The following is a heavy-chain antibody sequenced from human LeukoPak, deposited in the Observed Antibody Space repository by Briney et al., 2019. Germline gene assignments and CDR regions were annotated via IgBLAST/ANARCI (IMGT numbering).Heavy chain of an antibody. CDR1: GFTFSSYA. D-gene: IGHD5-18*01. V-gene: IGHV3-30-3*01. CDR3: ARGERGYSYGYFDY. CDR2: ISYDGSNK. J-gene: IGHJ4*02. Sequence: GGSLRLSCAASGFTFSSYAMHWVRQAPGKGLEWVAVISYDGSNKYYADSVKGRFTISRDNSKNTLYLQMNSLRAEDTAVYYCARGERGYSYGYFDYWGQGTLVTVSS.